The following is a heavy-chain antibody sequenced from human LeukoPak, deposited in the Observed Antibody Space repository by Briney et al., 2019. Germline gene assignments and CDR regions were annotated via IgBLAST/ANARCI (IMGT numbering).Heavy chain of an antibody. CDR1: GFTFSSYS. CDR2: ISSSSSTI. CDR3: AKDGYDYVAVY. D-gene: IGHD3-10*02. J-gene: IGHJ4*02. Sequence: GGSLRLSCAASGFTFSSYSINWVRQAPGKGLEWVSYISSSSSTIYYADSVKGRFTISRDNSKSTLYLQMSSLRAEDTAVYYCAKDGYDYVAVYWGQGTLVTVSS. V-gene: IGHV3-48*01.